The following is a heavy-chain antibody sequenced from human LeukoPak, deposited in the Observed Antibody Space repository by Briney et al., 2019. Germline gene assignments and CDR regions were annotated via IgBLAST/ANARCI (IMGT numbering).Heavy chain of an antibody. CDR1: GFTFSSYA. D-gene: IGHD2-2*01. V-gene: IGHV3-30-3*01. J-gene: IGHJ4*02. CDR3: AKALVIPAQYYFDY. Sequence: GGSLRLSCAASGFTFSSYAMHWVRQAPGKGLEWVAVISYDGSNKYYADSVKGRFTISRDNSKNTLYLQMNSLRAEDTAVYYCAKALVIPAQYYFDYWGQGTLVTVSS. CDR2: ISYDGSNK.